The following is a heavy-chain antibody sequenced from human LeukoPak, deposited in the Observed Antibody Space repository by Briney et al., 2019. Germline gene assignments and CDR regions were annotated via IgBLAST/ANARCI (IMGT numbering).Heavy chain of an antibody. J-gene: IGHJ4*02. D-gene: IGHD6-13*01. V-gene: IGHV4-4*07. CDR3: ARASLGSSWYGYFDY. Sequence: SSETLSLTCTVSGGSISSYYWSWIRQPAGKGLEWIGRIYTSGSTNYNPSLKSRVTISVDTSKNQFSLKLSSVTAADTAVYYCARASLGSSWYGYFDYWGQGTLVTVSS. CDR1: GGSISSYY. CDR2: IYTSGST.